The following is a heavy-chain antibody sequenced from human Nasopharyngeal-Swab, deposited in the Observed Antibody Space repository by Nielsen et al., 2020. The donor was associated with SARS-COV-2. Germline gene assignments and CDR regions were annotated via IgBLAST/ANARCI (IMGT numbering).Heavy chain of an antibody. J-gene: IGHJ6*02. Sequence: LRLSCTVSGGSISSGGYYWSWIRQHPGKGLEWIGYTYYSGSTYYNPSLKSRVTISVDTSKNQFSLKLSSVTAADTAVYYCAREVVPAAIPYYYYGMDVWGQGTTVTVSS. CDR2: TYYSGST. D-gene: IGHD2-2*01. V-gene: IGHV4-31*03. CDR1: GGSISSGGYY. CDR3: AREVVPAAIPYYYYGMDV.